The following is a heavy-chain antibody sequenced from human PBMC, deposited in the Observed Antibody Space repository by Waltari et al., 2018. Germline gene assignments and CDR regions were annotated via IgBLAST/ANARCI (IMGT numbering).Heavy chain of an antibody. CDR1: GFTVSSNY. CDR2: IYSGGST. Sequence: EVQLVESGGGLIQPGGSLRLSCAASGFTVSSNYMSWVRQAPGKGLELVSVIYSGGSTYYADSVKGRFTISRDNSKNTLYLQMNSLRAEDTAVYYCASPSDFSYGMDVWGQGTTVTVSS. D-gene: IGHD3-3*01. CDR3: ASPSDFSYGMDV. V-gene: IGHV3-53*01. J-gene: IGHJ6*02.